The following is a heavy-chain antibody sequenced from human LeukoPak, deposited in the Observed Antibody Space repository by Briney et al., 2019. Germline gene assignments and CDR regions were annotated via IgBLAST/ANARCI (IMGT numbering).Heavy chain of an antibody. CDR2: ISSSSSYI. J-gene: IGHJ4*02. CDR1: GFTFSSYS. D-gene: IGHD2-21*02. CDR3: ARDQGVTASNFDY. V-gene: IGHV3-21*01. Sequence: GGSLRLSCAASGFTFSSYSMNWVRQAPGKGLEWVSSISSSSSYIYYADSVKGRFTISRDHAKNSLYLQMNSLSAEDTAVYYCARDQGVTASNFDYWGQGTLVTVSS.